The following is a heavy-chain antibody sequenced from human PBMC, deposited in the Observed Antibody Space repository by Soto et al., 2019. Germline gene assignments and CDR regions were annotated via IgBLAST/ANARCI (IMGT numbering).Heavy chain of an antibody. V-gene: IGHV1-69*15. J-gene: IGHJ3*02. CDR3: VRGHEFGGNPDAFDI. Sequence: QVQLVQSGAEVKKPGSSVKVSCKASGGTFSTSSMNWVRQAPEQGPEWMGNILPIFGTADYAQKFQGRVTITANDSTKTIYMELRSLLSADTAVYYCVRGHEFGGNPDAFDIWGQGTVLTVSS. D-gene: IGHD2-15*01. CDR1: GGTFSTSS. CDR2: ILPIFGTA.